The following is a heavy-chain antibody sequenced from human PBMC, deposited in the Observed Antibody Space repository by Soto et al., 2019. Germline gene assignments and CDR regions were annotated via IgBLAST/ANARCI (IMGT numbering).Heavy chain of an antibody. CDR1: GGSITSANW. V-gene: IGHV4-4*02. CDR2: ISHSGIT. Sequence: QVQLQEPGPGLVKPSGTLSLTCAVSGGSITSANWWTWVRQPPGGGLEWIGEISHSGITNYKASLKSRVTMSVDKTKNDVSLKLTSVTAADTAVYYCARVLRGWFDPWGQGTPVTVSS. J-gene: IGHJ5*02. CDR3: ARVLRGWFDP.